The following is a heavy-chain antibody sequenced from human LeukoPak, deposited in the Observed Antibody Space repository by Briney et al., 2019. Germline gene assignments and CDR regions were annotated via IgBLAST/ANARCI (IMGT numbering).Heavy chain of an antibody. CDR2: IYHSRST. J-gene: IGHJ3*02. CDR3: ARRAGSYYGSGSYSRKHAFDI. V-gene: IGHV4-38-2*02. D-gene: IGHD3-10*01. Sequence: PSETLSLTCTVSGYSISSGYYWGWIRQPPGKGLEWIGSIYHSRSTYYNPSLKSRVTISVDTSKNQFSLKLSSVTAADTAVYYCARRAGSYYGSGSYSRKHAFDIWGQGTMVTVSS. CDR1: GYSISSGYY.